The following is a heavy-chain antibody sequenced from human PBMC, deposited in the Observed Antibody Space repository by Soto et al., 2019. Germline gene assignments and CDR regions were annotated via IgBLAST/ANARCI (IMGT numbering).Heavy chain of an antibody. Sequence: EVQLVESGGGLVKPGGSLRLSCAASGFTFSSYSINWVRQAPGKGLEWVSSISSSSSYIYYADSVKGRFTISRDNAKNSLYRKMNSLRAEDTAVYYCARVAVADPYYYYYGMDVWGQGTTVTVSS. J-gene: IGHJ6*02. CDR3: ARVAVADPYYYYYGMDV. CDR2: ISSSSSYI. D-gene: IGHD6-19*01. V-gene: IGHV3-21*01. CDR1: GFTFSSYS.